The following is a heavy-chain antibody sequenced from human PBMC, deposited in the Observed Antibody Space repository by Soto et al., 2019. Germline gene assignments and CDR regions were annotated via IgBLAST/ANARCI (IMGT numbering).Heavy chain of an antibody. CDR3: PSYDDSSGPLPYYYYGMDV. J-gene: IGHJ6*02. CDR1: GGTFSSYA. CDR2: IIPIFGTA. V-gene: IGHV1-69*01. Sequence: QVKLVKSGAEVKKPGSSVKVSCKASGGTFSSYAISWVRQAPGQGIEWMGGIIPIFGTANYAQKFQVRVTITADEATSTAYMERGSLRSEDTAVYYCPSYDDSSGPLPYYYYGMDVWGQGTTVTVSS. D-gene: IGHD3-22*01.